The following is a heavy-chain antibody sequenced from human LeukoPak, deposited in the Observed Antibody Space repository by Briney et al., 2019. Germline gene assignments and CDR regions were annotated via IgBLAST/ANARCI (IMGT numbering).Heavy chain of an antibody. CDR1: GFTFSTYP. D-gene: IGHD2-2*03. CDR3: ARALDATPYYYYGMDV. J-gene: IGHJ6*02. V-gene: IGHV3-30-3*01. CDR2: ISYDGSNK. Sequence: GGPLSLSCPASGFTFSTYPMNWARQPPGKGLERVQVISYDGSNKYYADSVKGRFTISRDNSKNTLNLQLNSLRAEDTAVYYCARALDATPYYYYGMDVWGQGTTVTVSS.